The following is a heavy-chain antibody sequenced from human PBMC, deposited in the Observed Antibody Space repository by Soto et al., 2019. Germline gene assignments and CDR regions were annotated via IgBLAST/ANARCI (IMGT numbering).Heavy chain of an antibody. CDR3: ARDGELLVYYYHYMDV. V-gene: IGHV3-33*01. CDR2: IWFDGRNE. CDR1: GFTFSSYG. Sequence: QVQLVESGGGVVQPGRSLRLSCAASGFTFSSYGMHWVRQAPGKGLEWVAVIWFDGRNEHYADSVKGRFTISRDNAKNTLYLQMNSLRAEDTAVYYCARDGELLVYYYHYMDVWGKGTTVTVSS. J-gene: IGHJ6*03. D-gene: IGHD3-10*01.